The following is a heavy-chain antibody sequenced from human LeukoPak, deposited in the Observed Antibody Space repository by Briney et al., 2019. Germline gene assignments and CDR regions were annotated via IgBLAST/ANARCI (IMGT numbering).Heavy chain of an antibody. CDR2: ISSGGDST. D-gene: IGHD1-26*01. Sequence: GGSLSLSCAASGFTFSNYAMSWVRQAPGEGLEWVSSISSGGDSTYYAESVKGRFTISRDNSKNTLYLQMDGLRVEDTAVYYCARVGPTSRIIDYWGQGTLVTVSS. V-gene: IGHV3-23*01. J-gene: IGHJ4*02. CDR1: GFTFSNYA. CDR3: ARVGPTSRIIDY.